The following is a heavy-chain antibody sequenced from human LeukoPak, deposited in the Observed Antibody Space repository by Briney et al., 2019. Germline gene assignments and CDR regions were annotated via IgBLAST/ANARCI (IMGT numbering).Heavy chain of an antibody. D-gene: IGHD4-17*01. Sequence: PSETLSLTCSVSGGSISSYYWSWIRQPPGKGLEWLGYIYYTGSTYYNPSLKSRVTVSKDASKTQFSLKLSSVTAADTAVYYCARHNGDYAAFDIWGQGTMVIVSS. CDR3: ARHNGDYAAFDI. CDR1: GGSISSYY. CDR2: IYYTGST. J-gene: IGHJ3*02. V-gene: IGHV4-59*08.